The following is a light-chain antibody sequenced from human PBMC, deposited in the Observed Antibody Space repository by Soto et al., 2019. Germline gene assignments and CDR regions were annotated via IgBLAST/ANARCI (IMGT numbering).Light chain of an antibody. CDR3: QHYASFYPE. Sequence: DVQMTQSPSTLSASVGDRVTITCRASQSINNYLAWYQLRPGKAPRLLIYYASTLDRGVPSRFSGSRSGTEFTLTIISLQPDDFETYYCQHYASFYPEFCQGTKVDI. J-gene: IGKJ1*01. CDR2: YAS. V-gene: IGKV1-5*01. CDR1: QSINNY.